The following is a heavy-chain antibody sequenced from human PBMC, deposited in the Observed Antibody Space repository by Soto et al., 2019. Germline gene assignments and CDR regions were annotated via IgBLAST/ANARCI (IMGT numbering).Heavy chain of an antibody. Sequence: VHLVESGGGLVKPGGSLRLSCAASGFIFSEYYMSWIRQAPGKGLEWVSFISDASSYTVYADSVKGRFSISRDNDKNSLFLQMNSLRADDTAVYYCARRTFVRGVILDYWGQGILVTVSS. J-gene: IGHJ4*02. V-gene: IGHV3-11*05. CDR3: ARRTFVRGVILDY. CDR2: ISDASSYT. D-gene: IGHD3-10*02. CDR1: GFIFSEYY.